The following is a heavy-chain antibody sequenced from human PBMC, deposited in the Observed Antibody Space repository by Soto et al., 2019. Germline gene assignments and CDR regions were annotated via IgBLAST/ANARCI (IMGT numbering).Heavy chain of an antibody. Sequence: ASVKVSCKASGGTFSGYAISWVRQAPGQGLEWMGGIIPIFGTANYAQKFQGRVTITADKSTSTAYMELSSLRSEDTAVYYCPEGIGSYRHYYYYGMDVWGQGTTVTVSS. D-gene: IGHD1-26*01. V-gene: IGHV1-69*06. CDR1: GGTFSGYA. CDR3: PEGIGSYRHYYYYGMDV. CDR2: IIPIFGTA. J-gene: IGHJ6*02.